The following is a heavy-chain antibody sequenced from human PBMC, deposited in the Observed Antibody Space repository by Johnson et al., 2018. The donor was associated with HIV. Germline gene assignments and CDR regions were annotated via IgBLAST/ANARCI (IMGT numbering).Heavy chain of an antibody. CDR1: GFTFDDYA. V-gene: IGHV3-23*04. J-gene: IGHJ3*02. CDR2: ISGSGNST. CDR3: AREAYCSGGSCYDAFDI. D-gene: IGHD2-15*01. Sequence: VQLVESGGVVVQPGGSLRLSCAASGFTFDDYAMSWVRQAPGKGLEWVSAISGSGNSTYYADSVKGRFTISRDNSKNTLYLQMNSLRAEDTAVYYCAREAYCSGGSCYDAFDIWGQGTMVTVSS.